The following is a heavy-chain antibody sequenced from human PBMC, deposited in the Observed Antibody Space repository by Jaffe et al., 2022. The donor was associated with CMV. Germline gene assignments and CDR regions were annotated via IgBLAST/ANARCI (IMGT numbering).Heavy chain of an antibody. J-gene: IGHJ1*01. CDR3: AKALPMYYYDSSGYYYAEYFQH. D-gene: IGHD3-22*01. CDR2: ISGSGGST. CDR1: GFTFSSYA. V-gene: IGHV3-23*01. Sequence: EVQLLESGGGLVQPGGSLRLSCAASGFTFSSYAMSWVRQAPGKGLEWVSAISGSGGSTYYADSVKGRFTISRDNSKNTLYLQMNSLRAEDTAVYYCAKALPMYYYDSSGYYYAEYFQHWGQGTLVTVSS.